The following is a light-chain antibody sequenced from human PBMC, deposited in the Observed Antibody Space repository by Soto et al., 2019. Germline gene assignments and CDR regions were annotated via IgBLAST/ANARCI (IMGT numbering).Light chain of an antibody. Sequence: QSVLTQSPSASATLGASVKLTCTLSSGHSNYAIAWHQQQPEKGPRYLMKVNSHGSHRKGDGIPDRFSGSSSGAQRYLTISSLQSEDEADYYCQTWGTGIRVFGTGTKLTVL. V-gene: IGLV4-69*01. CDR1: SGHSNYA. CDR2: VNSHGSH. CDR3: QTWGTGIRV. J-gene: IGLJ1*01.